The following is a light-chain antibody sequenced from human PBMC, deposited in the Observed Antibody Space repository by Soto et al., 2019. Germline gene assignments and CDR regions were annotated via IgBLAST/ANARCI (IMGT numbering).Light chain of an antibody. V-gene: IGLV2-23*02. CDR3: SSYAGSSTYV. CDR2: EVS. Sequence: QSALTQPASVSGSPGQSITISCTGTSSDVGTYHLVSWYQQHPGKAPKFMIYEVSKRPSGVSNRFSGSKSGNTASLTISWLEHEDEAYYCCSSYAGSSTYVFGTGTKLTVL. CDR1: SSDVGTYHL. J-gene: IGLJ1*01.